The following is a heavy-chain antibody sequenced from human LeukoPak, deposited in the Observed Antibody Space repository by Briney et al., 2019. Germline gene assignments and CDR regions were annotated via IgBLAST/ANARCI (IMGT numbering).Heavy chain of an antibody. Sequence: GGSLRPSCAASGFSFSSHGMSWVRQAPGKGLEWVSDISGSGSSTDYADSVKGRFTISRDNSMDTLFLQMNSLRAEDTAVYYCVKEAVAVTWPNYYYYMDVWGKGTTVTVSS. CDR1: GFSFSSHG. CDR2: ISGSGSST. CDR3: VKEAVAVTWPNYYYYMDV. J-gene: IGHJ6*03. D-gene: IGHD6-19*01. V-gene: IGHV3-23*01.